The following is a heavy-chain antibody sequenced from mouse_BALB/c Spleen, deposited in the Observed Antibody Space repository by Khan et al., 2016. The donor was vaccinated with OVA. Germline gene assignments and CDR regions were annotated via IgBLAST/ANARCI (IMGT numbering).Heavy chain of an antibody. Sequence: QVQLQQPGAELVKPGASVKLSCKASGYTFTSYYIYWVKQRPGQGLEWIGGIIPSNGDTNFNERFKSKATLTVDKSSSTAYMQLSSLTSEDSAVYYCTRSGWAALGYGGQGTLVTVSA. D-gene: IGHD1-1*02. CDR3: TRSGWAALGY. CDR1: GYTFTSYY. CDR2: IIPSNGDT. J-gene: IGHJ3*02. V-gene: IGHV1S81*02.